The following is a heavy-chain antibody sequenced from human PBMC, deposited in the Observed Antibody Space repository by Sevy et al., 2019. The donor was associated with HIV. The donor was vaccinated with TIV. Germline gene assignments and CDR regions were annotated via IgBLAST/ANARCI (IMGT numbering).Heavy chain of an antibody. Sequence: GGSLRLSCVASGFTFSDSWMIWVRQAPGKGLERIAFINEDGSRLGYVDSVRGRFTISRENIKNSLYLQMNNLRAEDTALYFCARDREYSAVDYWGQGTLVTVSS. CDR1: GFTFSDSW. V-gene: IGHV3-7*01. CDR3: ARDREYSAVDY. D-gene: IGHD5-18*01. J-gene: IGHJ4*02. CDR2: INEDGSRL.